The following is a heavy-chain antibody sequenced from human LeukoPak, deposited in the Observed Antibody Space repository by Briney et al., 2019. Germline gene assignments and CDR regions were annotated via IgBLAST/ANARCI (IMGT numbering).Heavy chain of an antibody. D-gene: IGHD3-9*01. J-gene: IGHJ4*02. CDR2: ISAYNDNT. CDR3: ARDPSYYDILTGYSRPNPFDY. V-gene: IGHV1-18*01. CDR1: GYTFTSYG. Sequence: ASVKVSCKASGYTFTSYGISWVRQAPGQGLEWMGWISAYNDNTNYAQKLQGRVTMTTDTSTSTAYMELRSLRSDDTAVYYCARDPSYYDILTGYSRPNPFDYWGQGTLVTVSS.